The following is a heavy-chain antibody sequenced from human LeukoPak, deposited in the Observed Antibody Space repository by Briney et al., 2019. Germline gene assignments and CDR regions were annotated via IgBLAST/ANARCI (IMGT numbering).Heavy chain of an antibody. V-gene: IGHV3-21*01. D-gene: IGHD3-16*01. J-gene: IGHJ5*02. CDR2: ISSGSSYI. CDR1: GFTFSSYA. CDR3: ARTRTSPIAGGFDT. Sequence: PGGSLRLSCAASGFTFSSYAMSWVRQAPGKGLEWVSSISSGSSYIYYADSVKGRFTISRENAKNTLYLQMNSLRAEDTAVYYCARTRTSPIAGGFDTWGQGSLVTVSS.